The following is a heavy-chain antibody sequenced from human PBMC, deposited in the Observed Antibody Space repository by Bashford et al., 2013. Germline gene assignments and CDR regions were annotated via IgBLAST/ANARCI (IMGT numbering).Heavy chain of an antibody. Sequence: VASVKVSCKASGYTFTGYYMHWVRQAPGQGLEWMGWINPNSGGTNYAQKFQGRVTMTRDTSATTAYMELTSLRSEDTAVYYCAREVDRGSQRAFDIWGQGTMVTVSS. CDR2: INPNSGGT. V-gene: IGHV1-2*02. CDR3: AREVDRGSQRAFDI. D-gene: IGHD1-26*01. CDR1: GYTFTGYY. J-gene: IGHJ3*02.